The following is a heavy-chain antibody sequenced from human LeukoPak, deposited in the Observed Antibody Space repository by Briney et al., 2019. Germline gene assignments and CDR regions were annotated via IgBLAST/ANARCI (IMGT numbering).Heavy chain of an antibody. CDR2: IYYNEIT. J-gene: IGHJ4*02. V-gene: IGHV4-39*01. D-gene: IGHD3-9*01. CDR3: ARRERILTPYFYYFDY. Sequence: PSDTQSLTCTVSVHSLNISSYYCGRIRQPPAKGLEWIGSIYYNEITYYHPSLKSQATISVDTSKNQFFLKLTSVTAGDTAVYYCARRERILTPYFYYFDYWGQGALVTVSS. CDR1: VHSLNISSYY.